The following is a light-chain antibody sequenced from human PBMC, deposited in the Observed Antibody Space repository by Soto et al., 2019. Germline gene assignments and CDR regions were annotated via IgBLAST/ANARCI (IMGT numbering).Light chain of an antibody. CDR1: QSVRSSY. CDR2: GEP. V-gene: IGKV3-20*01. J-gene: IGKJ5*01. Sequence: EIVLTQSPGTLSLSPGERATLSCRASQSVRSSYLAWYQQKPGQAPRLLIYGEPSRATGIPDRFRGSGSGTDFTLTISRLEPDDFAVYHCQQYGSSLTFGQGTRLEIK. CDR3: QQYGSSLT.